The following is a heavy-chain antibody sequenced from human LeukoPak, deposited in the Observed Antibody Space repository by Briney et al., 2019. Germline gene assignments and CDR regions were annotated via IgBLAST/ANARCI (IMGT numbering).Heavy chain of an antibody. Sequence: PGGSLRLSCAASGFTFSSYTMPWVRQAPGKGLEWVAVISYDGSNKYYADSVKGRFTISRDNSKNTLYLQMSSLRAEDTAVYYCARERLVPRNYYGMDVWGQGTTVTVSS. CDR2: ISYDGSNK. D-gene: IGHD6-19*01. V-gene: IGHV3-30-3*01. CDR1: GFTFSSYT. CDR3: ARERLVPRNYYGMDV. J-gene: IGHJ6*02.